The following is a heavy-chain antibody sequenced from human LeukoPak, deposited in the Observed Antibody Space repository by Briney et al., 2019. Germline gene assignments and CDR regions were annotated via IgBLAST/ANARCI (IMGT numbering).Heavy chain of an antibody. V-gene: IGHV3-74*01. CDR3: ARVGRGEMTTVVLSRADVAFDI. D-gene: IGHD4-23*01. CDR1: GFTFSSYW. J-gene: IGHJ3*02. Sequence: PGRSLRLSCAASGFTFSSYWMHWVRQAPGKGLVWVSRINSDGSSTSYADSVKGRFTISRDNAKNTLYLQMNSRRAEDTAVYYCARVGRGEMTTVVLSRADVAFDIWGQGTMVTVSS. CDR2: INSDGSST.